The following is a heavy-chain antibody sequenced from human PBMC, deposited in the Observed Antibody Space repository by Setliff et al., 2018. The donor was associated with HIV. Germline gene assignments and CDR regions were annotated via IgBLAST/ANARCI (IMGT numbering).Heavy chain of an antibody. CDR1: GGSFSGYY. Sequence: SETLSLTCAVYGGSFSGYYWSWIRQPPGKGLEWIGEINHSGSTNYNPSLKSRVTISVDTSKNQFSLKLSSVTAADTAVYYCAREGSIAARLNWFDPWGQGTPVTVSS. J-gene: IGHJ5*02. CDR3: AREGSIAARLNWFDP. CDR2: INHSGST. V-gene: IGHV4-34*01. D-gene: IGHD6-6*01.